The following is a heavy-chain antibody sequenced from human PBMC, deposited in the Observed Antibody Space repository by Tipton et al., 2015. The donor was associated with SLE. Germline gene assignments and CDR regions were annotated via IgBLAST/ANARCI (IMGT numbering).Heavy chain of an antibody. V-gene: IGHV3-23*01. CDR3: ARGDSSSLVGYFQH. CDR1: GFTFTTYA. CDR2: ISNGGGGRT. D-gene: IGHD6-13*01. J-gene: IGHJ1*01. Sequence: SLRLSCAASGFTFTTYAMNWVRQAPGQGLEWVSTISNGGGGRTYYADSVKGRFTISRDNSKNTLYLQMNSLRAEDTAVYYCARGDSSSLVGYFQHWGQGTLVTVSS.